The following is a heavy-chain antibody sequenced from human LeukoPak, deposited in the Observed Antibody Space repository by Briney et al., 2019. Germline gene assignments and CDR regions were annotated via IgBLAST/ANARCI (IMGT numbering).Heavy chain of an antibody. CDR1: GFTFSSYW. Sequence: PGGSLRLSCAASGFTFSSYWMSWVRQAPGKGLEWVANIKQDGSEKYYVDSVKGRFTISRDNAKNSLYLQMNSLRAEDTAVYYCGSEGGDCNNGVCYIVQYFQHWGQGTLVTVSS. J-gene: IGHJ1*01. D-gene: IGHD2-8*01. CDR3: GSEGGDCNNGVCYIVQYFQH. CDR2: IKQDGSEK. V-gene: IGHV3-7*01.